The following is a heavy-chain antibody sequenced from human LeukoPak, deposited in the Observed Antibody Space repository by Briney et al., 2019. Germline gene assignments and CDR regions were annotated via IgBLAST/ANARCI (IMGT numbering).Heavy chain of an antibody. CDR3: ASTYYDSNAFDI. Sequence: RPSETLSLTCAVYGGSFSGYYWSWIRQPPGKGLEWIGEINHSGSTNYNPSLKSRVTISVDTSKNQFSLKLSSVTAADTAVYYCASTYYDSNAFDIWGQGTMVTVSS. J-gene: IGHJ3*02. V-gene: IGHV4-34*01. D-gene: IGHD3-22*01. CDR1: GGSFSGYY. CDR2: INHSGST.